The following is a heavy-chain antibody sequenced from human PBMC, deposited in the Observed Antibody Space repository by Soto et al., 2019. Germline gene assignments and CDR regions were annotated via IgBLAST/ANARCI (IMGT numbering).Heavy chain of an antibody. V-gene: IGHV3-7*05. CDR3: ARDLITMVRGVMPIGMDV. Sequence: GGSLRLSCAASGFTFSSYWMSWVRQAPGKGLEWVANIKQDGSEKYYVDSVKGRFTISRDNAKNSLYLQMNSLRAEDTAVYYCARDLITMVRGVMPIGMDVWGQGTTVTVSS. CDR1: GFTFSSYW. D-gene: IGHD3-10*01. CDR2: IKQDGSEK. J-gene: IGHJ6*02.